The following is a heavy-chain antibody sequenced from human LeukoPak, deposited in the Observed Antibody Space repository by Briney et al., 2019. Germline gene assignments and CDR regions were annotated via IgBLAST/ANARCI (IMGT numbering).Heavy chain of an antibody. CDR1: GFTFSSYA. J-gene: IGHJ4*02. CDR2: IYSGGDT. D-gene: IGHD2-21*02. CDR3: ARRMACGGDCFRAYDY. V-gene: IGHV3-66*01. Sequence: GGSLRLSCAASGFTFSSYAMNWVRQAPGKGLEWVSVIYSGGDTYYADSVKARFTISRDNSKNTLYLQMNSLRAEDTAVYYCARRMACGGDCFRAYDYWGQGTLVTVSS.